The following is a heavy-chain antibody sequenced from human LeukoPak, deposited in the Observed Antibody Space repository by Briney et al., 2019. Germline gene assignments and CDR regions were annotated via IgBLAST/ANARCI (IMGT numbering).Heavy chain of an antibody. CDR3: ARERGGRYFDWLPYPLDY. J-gene: IGHJ4*02. Sequence: ASVKVSCKASGYTFTGYYMHWVRQAPGQGRGWRGWINPNSGGTNYAQQFQGRVTMTRDTSISTAYMELSRLRSDDTAVYYCARERGGRYFDWLPYPLDYWGQGTLVTVSS. V-gene: IGHV1-2*02. CDR2: INPNSGGT. D-gene: IGHD3-9*01. CDR1: GYTFTGYY.